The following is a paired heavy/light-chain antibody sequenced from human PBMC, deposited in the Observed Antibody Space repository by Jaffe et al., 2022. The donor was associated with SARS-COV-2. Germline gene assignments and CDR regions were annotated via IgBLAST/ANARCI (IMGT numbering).Light chain of an antibody. CDR1: SSDVGDSEY. CDR2: DVN. CDR3: SSYTRSSINWV. Sequence: QSALTQPASVSGSPGQSITISCTGTSSDVGDSEYVSWYQQHPGKAPKLMIYDVNYRPSGVSNRFSGSKSGNTASLTISGLQAEDEADYYCSSYTRSSINWVFGGGTKLTVL. J-gene: IGLJ3*02. V-gene: IGLV2-14*01.
Heavy chain of an antibody. V-gene: IGHV3-30-3*01. J-gene: IGHJ4*02. CDR1: GFTFSNFA. Sequence: QVQLVESGGGVVQPGRSLRLSCAASGFTFSNFAMHWVRQAPGKGLEWVAVTSYDGSNKYYADSVKGRFTISRDNSKNTLYLQMNSLRVDDTAVYYCARGSIPFAAGNFDYWGQGSLVTVSS. CDR2: TSYDGSNK. D-gene: IGHD6-13*01. CDR3: ARGSIPFAAGNFDY.